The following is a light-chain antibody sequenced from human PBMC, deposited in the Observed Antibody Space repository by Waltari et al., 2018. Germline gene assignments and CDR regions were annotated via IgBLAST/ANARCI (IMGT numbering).Light chain of an antibody. V-gene: IGKV3-20*01. CDR2: GAS. J-gene: IGKJ4*01. CDR3: QQYGSSPLT. Sequence: EIVLTQSPGTLSLSPGERATLSCRASQSVTSNYLAWYQQTPGQAPRLLISGASNRATGIPDRFSGSGSGTDFTLTISGLEPEDFAVYYCQQYGSSPLTFGGGTKVEIK. CDR1: QSVTSNY.